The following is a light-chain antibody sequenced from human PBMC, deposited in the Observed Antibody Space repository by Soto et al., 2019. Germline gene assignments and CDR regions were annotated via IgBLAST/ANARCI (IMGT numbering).Light chain of an antibody. V-gene: IGKV3-15*01. Sequence: EIVLTQSPGTLSLSPWERATLSCRASQSVGSSLAWYQQKPGQAPRLLIYGTSTRATGVPARFSGSGSGTEFTLTISNLQSEDFAVYYCQQYNDWPPLTFGGGTKVDIK. CDR3: QQYNDWPPLT. J-gene: IGKJ4*01. CDR1: QSVGSS. CDR2: GTS.